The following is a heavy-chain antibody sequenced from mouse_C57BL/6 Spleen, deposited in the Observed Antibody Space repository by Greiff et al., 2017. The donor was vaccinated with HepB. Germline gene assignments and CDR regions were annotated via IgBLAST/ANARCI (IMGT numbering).Heavy chain of an antibody. D-gene: IGHD2-4*01. Sequence: VQLQQSGAELVKPGASVKLSCKASGYTFTSYWMHWVKQRPGQGLEWIGMIHPNSGSTNYNEKFKSKATLTVDKSSSTAYMQLSSLTSEDSAVYYCARWDYGAGFAYWGQGTLVTVAA. V-gene: IGHV1-64*01. J-gene: IGHJ3*01. CDR3: ARWDYGAGFAY. CDR2: IHPNSGST. CDR1: GYTFTSYW.